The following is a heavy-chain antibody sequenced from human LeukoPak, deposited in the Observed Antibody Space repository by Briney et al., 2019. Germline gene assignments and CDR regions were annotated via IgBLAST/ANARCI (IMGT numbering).Heavy chain of an antibody. V-gene: IGHV1-46*01. CDR3: AREGAYYDDSSGYATYYFDY. D-gene: IGHD3-22*01. CDR2: INPSGGST. J-gene: IGHJ4*02. Sequence: ASVKVSCKASGYTFTSYYMHWVRQAPGQGLEWMGIINPSGGSTSYAQKFQGRVTMTRDTSTSTVYMELSSLRSEDTAVYYCAREGAYYDDSSGYATYYFDYWGQGTLVTVSS. CDR1: GYTFTSYY.